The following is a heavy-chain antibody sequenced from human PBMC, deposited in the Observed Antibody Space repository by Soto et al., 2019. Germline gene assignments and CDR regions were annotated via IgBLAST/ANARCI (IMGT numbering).Heavy chain of an antibody. V-gene: IGHV3-23*01. J-gene: IGHJ4*02. CDR3: AKGSIVAGAIRYDLDY. CDR2: ISGRGSST. Sequence: EVQLLNSGGGLVQPGGSLRLSCAASGFTFSNYDMNWVRQAPGKGLEWVSAISGRGSSTYYADSVKGRFTISRDDPKNTAYLQMNSLRAEDTAVYYCAKGSIVAGAIRYDLDYWGQGTLVTVSS. D-gene: IGHD2-2*01. CDR1: GFTFSNYD.